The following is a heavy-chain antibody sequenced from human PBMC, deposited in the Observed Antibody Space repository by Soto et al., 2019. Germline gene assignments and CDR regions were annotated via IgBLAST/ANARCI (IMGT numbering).Heavy chain of an antibody. D-gene: IGHD2-2*01. J-gene: IGHJ5*02. CDR3: AHSVYCISTSCYDDWFDP. Sequence: QITLKESGPTLVKPTQTLTLTCTFSGFSLSTSGVGVGWIRQPPGKALEWLALIYWDDDKRYSPSLKRRLTLTKDTSKNQVVLTMTNMDPVDTATYYCAHSVYCISTSCYDDWFDPWGQGTLVTVSS. CDR1: GFSLSTSGVG. V-gene: IGHV2-5*02. CDR2: IYWDDDK.